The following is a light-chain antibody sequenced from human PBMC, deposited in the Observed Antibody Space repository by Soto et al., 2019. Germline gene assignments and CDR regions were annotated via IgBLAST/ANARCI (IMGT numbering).Light chain of an antibody. CDR1: HSVSSNY. J-gene: IGKJ1*01. V-gene: IGKV3-20*01. Sequence: EIVLTQSPGTLSLSPGERATLSCRSSHSVSSNYLAWYQQKPGQAPRLLIYDVSSRATGIPDRFSGSGSGTDFTLTISTLEPVDFAVYYCQQYGISPTFGQGNKVEIK. CDR2: DVS. CDR3: QQYGISPT.